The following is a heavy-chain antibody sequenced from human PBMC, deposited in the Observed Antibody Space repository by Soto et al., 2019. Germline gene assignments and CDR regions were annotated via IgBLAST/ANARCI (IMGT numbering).Heavy chain of an antibody. D-gene: IGHD6-13*01. CDR3: AKDEIAAAGLFNYMDV. V-gene: IGHV3-23*01. J-gene: IGHJ6*03. CDR1: GFTFSSYA. CDR2: ISGSGGST. Sequence: EVQLLESGGGLVQPGGSLRLSCAASGFTFSSYAMSWVRQAPGKGLEWVSAISGSGGSTYYADSVKGRFTISRDNSKNTLYLQMNSLRAEDTDVYYCAKDEIAAAGLFNYMDVWGKGTPVTVSS.